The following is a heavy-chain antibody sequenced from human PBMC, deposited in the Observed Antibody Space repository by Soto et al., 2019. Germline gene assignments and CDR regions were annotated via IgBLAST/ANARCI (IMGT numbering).Heavy chain of an antibody. CDR3: ARDILSGGAYPDS. J-gene: IGHJ5*01. V-gene: IGHV3-7*01. CDR1: GFTFSSYW. D-gene: IGHD3-10*01. CDR2: ISSDGSEI. Sequence: GGSLRLSCAASGFTFSSYWMSWVRQAPGKGLEWMATISSDGSEIYYAGSVKGRFTISRDNAKNSLFLQMNSLRADDTAVYYCARDILSGGAYPDSWGQGTKVTVSS.